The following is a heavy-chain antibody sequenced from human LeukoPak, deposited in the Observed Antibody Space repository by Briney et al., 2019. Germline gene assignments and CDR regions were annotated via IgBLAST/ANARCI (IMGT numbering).Heavy chain of an antibody. CDR1: GYTLSELS. CDR2: FDPEDGEA. CDR3: ARYDFWSGPDY. Sequence: ASVKVSCKVSGYTLSELSMHWVRQAPGKGLEWMGGFDPEDGEAVYAQKFQGRVTMTRDTSISTAYMELSRLRSDDTAVYYCARYDFWSGPDYWGQGTLVTVSS. D-gene: IGHD3-3*01. J-gene: IGHJ4*02. V-gene: IGHV1-24*01.